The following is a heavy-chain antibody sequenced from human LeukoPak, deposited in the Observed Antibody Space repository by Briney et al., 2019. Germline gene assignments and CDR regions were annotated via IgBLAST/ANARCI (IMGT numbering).Heavy chain of an antibody. Sequence: GASVNVSCKASVYTFTSYGISWVRQAPGQGLEWMGWISAYNGNTNYAQKLQGRVTMTTDTSTSTAYMELRSLRSDDTAVYYCARVPPNYYGSGSYVDYWGQGTLVTVSS. CDR2: ISAYNGNT. CDR3: ARVPPNYYGSGSYVDY. CDR1: VYTFTSYG. J-gene: IGHJ4*02. D-gene: IGHD3-10*01. V-gene: IGHV1-18*01.